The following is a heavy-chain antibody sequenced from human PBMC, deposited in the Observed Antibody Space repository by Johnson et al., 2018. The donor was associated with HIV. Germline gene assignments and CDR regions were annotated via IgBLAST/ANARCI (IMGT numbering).Heavy chain of an antibody. CDR3: STDVTDTVTTYYNAFDV. Sequence: VQLVESGGGLVKPGGSLRLSCAASGFTFSDAWMNWVRQAPGKGLEWVSVIYSGGSTNYADSVKGRFTISRDISKNTLYLQMNSLRAEDTAVYYCSTDVTDTVTTYYNAFDVWGQGTMVTVSS. CDR2: IYSGGST. V-gene: IGHV3-66*01. CDR1: GFTFSDAW. J-gene: IGHJ3*01. D-gene: IGHD4-11*01.